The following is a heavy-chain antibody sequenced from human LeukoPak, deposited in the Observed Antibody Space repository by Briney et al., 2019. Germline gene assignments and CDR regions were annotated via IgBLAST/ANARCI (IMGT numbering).Heavy chain of an antibody. V-gene: IGHV3-11*01. CDR1: GFTFSDYY. Sequence: GGSLRLSCAASGFTFSDYYMSWIRQAPGKGLEWVSYISSSGSTIYYADSVKGRSTISRDNAKNSLYLQMNSLRAEDTAVYYCARDLVNYYYGMDVWGQGTTVTVSS. J-gene: IGHJ6*02. CDR3: ARDLVNYYYGMDV. D-gene: IGHD2-8*02. CDR2: ISSSGSTI.